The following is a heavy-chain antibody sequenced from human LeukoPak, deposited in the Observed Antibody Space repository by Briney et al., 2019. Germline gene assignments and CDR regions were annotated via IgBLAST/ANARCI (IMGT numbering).Heavy chain of an antibody. Sequence: ASVKVSCKASGYTFTSYGISWVRQAPGQGLEWMGWISAYNGNTNYAQKLQGRVTMTRNTSISTAYMELSSLRSEDTAVYYCARGKGRITMVRGVIRPFDYWGQGTLVTVSS. CDR3: ARGKGRITMVRGVIRPFDY. J-gene: IGHJ4*02. CDR1: GYTFTSYG. D-gene: IGHD3-10*01. CDR2: ISAYNGNT. V-gene: IGHV1-18*01.